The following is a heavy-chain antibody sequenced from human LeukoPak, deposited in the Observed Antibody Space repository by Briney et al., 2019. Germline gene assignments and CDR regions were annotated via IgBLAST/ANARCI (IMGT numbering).Heavy chain of an antibody. Sequence: SETLSLTCAVYGGSFSGYYWSWIRQHPGKGLEWIGYISYSGSTYYNPSLQSRITISVDTSKTQFSLKLTSVTAADTAVYYCARDLGYGRGFDYWGQGSLVTVSS. CDR3: ARDLGYGRGFDY. CDR1: GGSFSGYY. J-gene: IGHJ4*02. V-gene: IGHV4-31*11. D-gene: IGHD5-18*01. CDR2: ISYSGST.